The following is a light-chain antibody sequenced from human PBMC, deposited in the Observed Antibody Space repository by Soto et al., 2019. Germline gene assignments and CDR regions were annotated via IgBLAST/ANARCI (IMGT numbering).Light chain of an antibody. CDR2: DTS. Sequence: EIVLTQSPATLSLSPGERATLSCRASQSVSKYLAWYQQKPGQAPKLLIYDTSDRATGIPDRFSGGGSGTDCTLTISSLEPEDFAVYYCQQCNNWPRTFGQGTKVEIK. V-gene: IGKV3-11*01. J-gene: IGKJ1*01. CDR1: QSVSKY. CDR3: QQCNNWPRT.